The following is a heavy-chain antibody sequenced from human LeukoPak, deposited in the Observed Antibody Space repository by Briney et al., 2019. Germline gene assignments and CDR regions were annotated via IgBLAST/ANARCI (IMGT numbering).Heavy chain of an antibody. V-gene: IGHV3-48*03. D-gene: IGHD4-11*01. J-gene: IGHJ4*02. CDR3: AKTTGGRRALDY. CDR1: GFTFSSYE. CDR2: ISSSGSII. Sequence: GGSLRLSCAASGFTFSSYEMNWVRQAPGKGLEWVSYISSSGSIIYYADSVKGRFTISRDNAKNSLYLQMNSLRAEDTALYYCAKTTGGRRALDYWGQGTLVTVSS.